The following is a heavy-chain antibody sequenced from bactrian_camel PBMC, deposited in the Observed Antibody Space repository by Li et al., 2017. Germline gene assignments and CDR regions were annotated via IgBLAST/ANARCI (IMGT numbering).Heavy chain of an antibody. CDR3: AADEFNHGLAWRGYTY. V-gene: IGHV3S55*01. D-gene: IGHD1*01. CDR1: RYTYKRNC. J-gene: IGHJ4*01. CDR2: LWIGGAT. Sequence: HVQLVESGGGSVQAGGSLTLSCAAGRYTYKRNCMGWFRQRPGKDREGLAVLWIGGATNYAWSVKDRFTISKDNANNALYLQMNSLKPEDTAMYYCAADEFNHGLAWRGYTYWSQGTQVTVS.